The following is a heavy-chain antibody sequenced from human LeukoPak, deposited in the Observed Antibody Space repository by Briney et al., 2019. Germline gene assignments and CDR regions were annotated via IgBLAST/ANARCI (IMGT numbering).Heavy chain of an antibody. CDR1: GYTFTSYD. V-gene: IGHV1-8*01. Sequence: ASVKVSCKASGYTFTSYDINWVRQATGQGLEWMGWMNPNSGNTGYAQKFQGRVTMTRNTSISTAYTELSSLRSEDTAVYYCARGPEVLWFGELLEPFDYWGQGTLVTVSS. CDR2: MNPNSGNT. D-gene: IGHD3-10*01. CDR3: ARGPEVLWFGELLEPFDY. J-gene: IGHJ4*02.